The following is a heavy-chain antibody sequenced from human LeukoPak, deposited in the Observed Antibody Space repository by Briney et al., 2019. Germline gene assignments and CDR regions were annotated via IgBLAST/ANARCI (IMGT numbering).Heavy chain of an antibody. D-gene: IGHD3-16*01. CDR3: AGDFLKYDGRGRPLGMWQLGY. CDR1: SYSSTSYD. J-gene: IGHJ4*02. V-gene: IGHV1-18*01. Sequence: ASVLVSSYASSYSSTSYDSSWLRQPPGRGLEWMGWISGYSGNTNYAEKRQDRFSRTADTSMSTAYMEMKGLRSDDTDVYDCAGDFLKYDGRGRPLGMWQLGYWGQGTLVTVSS. CDR2: ISGYSGNT.